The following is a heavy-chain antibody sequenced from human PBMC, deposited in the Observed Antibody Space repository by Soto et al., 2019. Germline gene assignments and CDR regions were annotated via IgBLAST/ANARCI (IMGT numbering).Heavy chain of an antibody. D-gene: IGHD2-2*01. CDR2: MYHSGST. J-gene: IGHJ4*02. CDR1: GGSISSGGYS. CDR3: ARVPDY. Sequence: QLQLQESGSGLVKPSQTLSLTCAVSGGSISSGGYSWSWFRHPPGKGLEWIGYMYHSGSTYYNPTHKSRVTISIDRSKNQFSLKLSSVTAADTAVYYCARVPDYWGQGILVTVSS. V-gene: IGHV4-30-2*01.